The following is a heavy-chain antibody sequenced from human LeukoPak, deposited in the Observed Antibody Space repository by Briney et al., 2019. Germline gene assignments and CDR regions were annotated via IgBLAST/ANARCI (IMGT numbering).Heavy chain of an antibody. CDR1: GGTFSSYA. V-gene: IGHV1-69*05. CDR3: ARGRVRGVIITPLDY. CDR2: IIPIFGTA. D-gene: IGHD3-10*01. Sequence: ASVKVSCKASGGTFSSYAISWVRQAPGQGLEWMGRIIPIFGTANYAQKFQGRVTITTDESTSTAYMELSSLRSEDTAVYYCARGRVRGVIITPLDYWGQGTLVTVSS. J-gene: IGHJ4*02.